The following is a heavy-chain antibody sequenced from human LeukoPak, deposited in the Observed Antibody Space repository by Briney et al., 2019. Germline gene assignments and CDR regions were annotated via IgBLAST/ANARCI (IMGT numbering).Heavy chain of an antibody. J-gene: IGHJ4*02. CDR3: ARACEYYYGSGSYRGQPFDY. Sequence: PSETLSLTCAVYGGSVSGYYWSWIRQPPGKGLEWIGEINQSGSTNYNPSLKSRVTISVDTSKNQFSLKLSSVTAADTAVYYCARACEYYYGSGSYRGQPFDYWGQGTLVTVSS. D-gene: IGHD3-10*01. CDR1: GGSVSGYY. CDR2: INQSGST. V-gene: IGHV4-34*01.